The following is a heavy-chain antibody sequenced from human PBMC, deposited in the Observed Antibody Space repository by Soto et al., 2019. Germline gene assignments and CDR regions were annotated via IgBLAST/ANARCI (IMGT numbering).Heavy chain of an antibody. Sequence: QVQLVQSGAEVKKPGSSVKVSCKASGGTFSTYTINWVRQAPGQGLEWMGRIIPLLDVTNNAQRFQGRVTITADKSTSTVYTELTSLTSQGTAVYYCARDSGTVGYDASWGQGTVVTVSS. J-gene: IGHJ5*02. CDR1: GGTFSTYT. V-gene: IGHV1-69*08. CDR2: IIPLLDVT. D-gene: IGHD3-10*01. CDR3: ARDSGTVGYDAS.